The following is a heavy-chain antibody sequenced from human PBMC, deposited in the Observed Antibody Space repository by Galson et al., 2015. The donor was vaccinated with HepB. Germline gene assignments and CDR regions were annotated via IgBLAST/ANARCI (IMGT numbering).Heavy chain of an antibody. CDR1: GFTFDDYA. J-gene: IGHJ3*02. V-gene: IGHV3-9*01. CDR2: ISWNSGSI. Sequence: SLRLSCAASGFTFDDYAMHWVRQAPGKGLEWVSGISWNSGSIGYADSVKGRFTISRDNAKNSLYLQMNSLRAEDTALYYCAKDMGDYGDFTVAFDIWGQGTMVTVSS. D-gene: IGHD4-17*01. CDR3: AKDMGDYGDFTVAFDI.